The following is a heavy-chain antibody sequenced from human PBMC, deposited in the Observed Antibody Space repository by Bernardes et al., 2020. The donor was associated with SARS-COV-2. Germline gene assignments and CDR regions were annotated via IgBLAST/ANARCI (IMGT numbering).Heavy chain of an antibody. J-gene: IGHJ5*02. CDR2: IYWDDDK. CDR3: AHRRRCTSTSCPGGWFDP. V-gene: IGHV2-5*02. Sequence: SGYTLLKPPQSLTLTCPFSWFSLSPSAVGVGWIRQPPGKALEWLALIYWDDDKRYSPSLKSRLTITKDTSKNQVVLTMTNMDPVDTATYYCAHRRRCTSTSCPGGWFDPWGQGTPVTVSS. D-gene: IGHD2-2*01. CDR1: WFSLSPSAVG.